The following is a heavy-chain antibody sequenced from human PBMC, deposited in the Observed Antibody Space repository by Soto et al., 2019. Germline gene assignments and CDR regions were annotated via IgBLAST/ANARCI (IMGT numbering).Heavy chain of an antibody. Sequence: QVQLQESGPGLVQPSETLSLTCTVSGGSIGGYYWGWIRQPPGKGLEWIGYIYYSGSSKYNPSLKSRVAMSADTSKNQLSLKLRSVTAADTAVYYCARVRERWQYIDWFCHFDQWGQGTLVTVSS. J-gene: IGHJ4*02. CDR1: GGSIGGYY. CDR3: ARVRERWQYIDWFCHFDQ. CDR2: IYYSGSS. D-gene: IGHD3-9*01. V-gene: IGHV4-59*01.